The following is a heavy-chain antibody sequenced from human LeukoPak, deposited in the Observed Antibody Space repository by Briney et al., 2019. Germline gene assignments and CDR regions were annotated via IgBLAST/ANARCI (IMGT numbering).Heavy chain of an antibody. CDR2: INSKRRAT. J-gene: IGHJ4*02. Sequence: ASVKVSCKASGNTFDGYFFHWVRQAPGQGLEWMEWINSKRRATNPAQRFQGRLTMHRDTSIRTAYLDRGRLTSDDPALYYCAANRATDGWYDLAQWGQGALDTVSS. CDR1: GNTFDGYF. V-gene: IGHV1-2*02. D-gene: IGHD6-19*01. CDR3: AANRATDGWYDLAQ.